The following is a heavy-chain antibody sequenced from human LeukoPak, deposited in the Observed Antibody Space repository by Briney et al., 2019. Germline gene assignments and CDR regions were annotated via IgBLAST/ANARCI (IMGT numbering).Heavy chain of an antibody. CDR3: ARDRSSGSYYGDFDY. CDR2: INPNSGGT. D-gene: IGHD1-26*01. Sequence: ASVKVSCKASGYTFTGYYMHWVRQAPGQGLEWMGRINPNSGGTNYAQKFQGRVTMTRDTSISTAYMELSRLRSDDTAVYYCARDRSSGSYYGDFDYWGRGTLVTVSS. CDR1: GYTFTGYY. J-gene: IGHJ4*02. V-gene: IGHV1-2*06.